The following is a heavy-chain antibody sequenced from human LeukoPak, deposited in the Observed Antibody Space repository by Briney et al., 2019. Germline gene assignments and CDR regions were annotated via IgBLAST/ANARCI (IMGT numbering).Heavy chain of an antibody. CDR1: GFTFSSYA. V-gene: IGHV3-23*01. Sequence: GGSLRLSCAASGFTFSSYAMSWVRQAPGKGLEWVSAISGSGGSTYYADSVKGRFTISRDNSKNTLYLQMNSLRAEDTAVYYCARLAYYYGSGSYYFDYWGQGTLVTVSS. CDR3: ARLAYYYGSGSYYFDY. CDR2: ISGSGGST. D-gene: IGHD3-10*01. J-gene: IGHJ4*02.